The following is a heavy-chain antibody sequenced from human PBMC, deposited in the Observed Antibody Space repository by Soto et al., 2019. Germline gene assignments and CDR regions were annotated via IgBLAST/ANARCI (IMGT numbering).Heavy chain of an antibody. CDR1: GYTFTSYY. CDR2: INPSGGST. CDR3: ARSWSGRNTFDY. Sequence: GAXVKVSCKASGYTFTSYYMHWVRQAPGQGLEWMGIINPSGGSTSYAQKFHGRVTVTRDTSTSTVYMELSSLRSEHTAVYYCARSWSGRNTFDYWGQGSLVTASS. J-gene: IGHJ4*02. D-gene: IGHD3-3*01. V-gene: IGHV1-46*01.